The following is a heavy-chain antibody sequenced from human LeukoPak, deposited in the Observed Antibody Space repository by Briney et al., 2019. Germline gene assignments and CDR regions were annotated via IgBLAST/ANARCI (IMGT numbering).Heavy chain of an antibody. D-gene: IGHD3-10*01. Sequence: PGGSLRLSCAASGFTFSSDSLNWVRQAPGKGLEWVSSITTSSSYIYYADPVKGRFTISRDNAKNSLYLQMNSLRAEDTAVYYCARAKPKNMVRGLIMRRESRYYFDYWGQGTLVTVSS. J-gene: IGHJ4*02. CDR2: ITTSSSYI. CDR1: GFTFSSDS. V-gene: IGHV3-21*04. CDR3: ARAKPKNMVRGLIMRRESRYYFDY.